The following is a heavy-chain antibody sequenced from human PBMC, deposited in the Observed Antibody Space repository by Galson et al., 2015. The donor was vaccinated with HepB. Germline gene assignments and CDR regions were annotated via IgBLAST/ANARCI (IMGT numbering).Heavy chain of an antibody. J-gene: IGHJ3*02. CDR3: TSTVGAYWYGAFDI. CDR1: GFTFSGSA. V-gene: IGHV3-73*01. Sequence: SLRLSCAASGFTFSGSAMHWVRQASGKGLEWVGRIRSKANSYATAYAASVKGRFTISRDDPKNTAYLQMNSLKTEDTAVYYCTSTVGAYWYGAFDIWGQGTMVTVSS. D-gene: IGHD1-26*01. CDR2: IRSKANSYAT.